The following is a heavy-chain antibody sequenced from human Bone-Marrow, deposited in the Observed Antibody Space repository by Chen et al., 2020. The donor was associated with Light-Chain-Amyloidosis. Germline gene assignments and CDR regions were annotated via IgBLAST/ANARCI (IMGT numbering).Heavy chain of an antibody. V-gene: IGHV3-21*01. Sequence: EVHLVESGGGLVNPGGSLRLSCVASGISFTSYGMNWVRQAPGKGLEWVSSVSSSSTYIFYADSVMGRFTISKDNTQRSVSLQMNSLRAEDSGTYYCARDGDTGGAFDIWGQGAAVTVSS. CDR2: VSSSSTYI. J-gene: IGHJ3*02. CDR3: ARDGDTGGAFDI. CDR1: GISFTSYG. D-gene: IGHD2-15*01.